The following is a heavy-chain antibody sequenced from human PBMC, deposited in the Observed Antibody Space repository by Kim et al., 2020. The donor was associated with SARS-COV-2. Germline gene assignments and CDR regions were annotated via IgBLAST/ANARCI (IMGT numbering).Heavy chain of an antibody. D-gene: IGHD6-19*01. Sequence: NPSLKSRVTISVDTSKNQFSLKLSSVTAADTAVYYCARGGAVAGTGAFDIWGQGTMVTVSS. J-gene: IGHJ3*02. CDR3: ARGGAVAGTGAFDI. V-gene: IGHV4-34*01.